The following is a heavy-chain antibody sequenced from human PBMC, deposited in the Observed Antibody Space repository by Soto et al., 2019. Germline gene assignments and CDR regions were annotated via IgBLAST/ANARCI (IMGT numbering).Heavy chain of an antibody. CDR3: ARGGRISGTDWFDP. CDR2: IYTSGST. D-gene: IGHD1-20*01. V-gene: IGHV4-4*07. Sequence: QVQLQESGPGLLKPSETLSLTCTVSNDSITSYYWSWIRQPAGKGLEWIGRIYTSGSTNYNPSLKSRVTMSVDTSKYQFSLKLRSVTAADTAVYYCARGGRISGTDWFDPWGQGTLVTVSS. CDR1: NDSITSYY. J-gene: IGHJ5*02.